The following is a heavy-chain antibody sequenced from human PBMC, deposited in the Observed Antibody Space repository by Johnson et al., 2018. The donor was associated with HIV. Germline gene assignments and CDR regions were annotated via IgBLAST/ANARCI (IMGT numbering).Heavy chain of an antibody. Sequence: VQLVESGGGVVQPGRSLRLSCAASGFTFSSYAMHWVRQAPGKGLEWVAVISYDGSSKYYADSVKGRFTISRDDSKNTLYLQMNSLRAEDTALYYCARDLAYGDIVLVSAFDIWGQGTMVTVSS. D-gene: IGHD2-8*02. CDR1: GFTFSSYA. CDR3: ARDLAYGDIVLVSAFDI. V-gene: IGHV3-30*03. J-gene: IGHJ3*02. CDR2: ISYDGSSK.